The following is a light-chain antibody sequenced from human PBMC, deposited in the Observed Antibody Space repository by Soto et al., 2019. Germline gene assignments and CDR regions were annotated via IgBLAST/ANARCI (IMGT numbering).Light chain of an antibody. J-gene: IGLJ3*02. V-gene: IGLV2-11*01. Sequence: QSALTQPRSVSGSPGQSVTISCTGASGDVGGYNFVSWYQQHPGKAPTLMIFDVSQRPSGVPDRFSGSKSDNTASLTISGLQAEDEADYYCCSYGGSYTWVFGGGTKRTVL. CDR2: DVS. CDR1: SGDVGGYNF. CDR3: CSYGGSYTWV.